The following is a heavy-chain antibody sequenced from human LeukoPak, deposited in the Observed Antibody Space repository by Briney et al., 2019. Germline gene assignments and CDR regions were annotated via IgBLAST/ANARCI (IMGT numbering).Heavy chain of an antibody. CDR2: IIPIFGTA. CDR1: GGTFSSYA. V-gene: IGHV1-69*05. D-gene: IGHD3-10*01. Sequence: SVKVSCKASGGTFSSYAISWVRQAPGQGLEWMGGIIPIFGTANYAQKFQGRVTITTDESTSTAYMELSSLRSEDTAVYYCARGRDGVNWFDPWGQGTLVTVSS. J-gene: IGHJ5*02. CDR3: ARGRDGVNWFDP.